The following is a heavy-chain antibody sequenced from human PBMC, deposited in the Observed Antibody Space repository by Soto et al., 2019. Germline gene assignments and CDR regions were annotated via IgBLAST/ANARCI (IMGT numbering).Heavy chain of an antibody. CDR2: IYYSGST. J-gene: IGHJ6*02. CDR3: ARCGYSYGYREDYYGMDV. Sequence: SETLSLTCTVSGGSISSYYWSWIRQPPGKGLEWIGYIYYSGSTNYNPSLKRRVTISVDTSKNQFSLKLSSVTAAGTAVYYCARCGYSYGYREDYYGMDVWGQGNTVT. D-gene: IGHD5-18*01. V-gene: IGHV4-59*01. CDR1: GGSISSYY.